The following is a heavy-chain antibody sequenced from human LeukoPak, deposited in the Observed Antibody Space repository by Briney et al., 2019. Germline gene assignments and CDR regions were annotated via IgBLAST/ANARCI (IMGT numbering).Heavy chain of an antibody. CDR2: IYHSGST. J-gene: IGHJ5*02. CDR1: GVSISSGGYS. V-gene: IGHV4-30-2*01. D-gene: IGHD1-14*01. CDR3: ARAIRTFNWFDP. Sequence: SQTLSLTCAVSGVSISSGGYSWSWIRQPPGKGLEWIGYIYHSGSTYYNPSLKSRVTISVDRSKNQFSLKLSSVTAADTAVYYCARAIRTFNWFDPRGQGTLVTVSS.